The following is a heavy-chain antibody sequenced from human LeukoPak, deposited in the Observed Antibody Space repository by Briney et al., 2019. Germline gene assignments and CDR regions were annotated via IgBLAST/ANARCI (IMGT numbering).Heavy chain of an antibody. D-gene: IGHD3-22*01. Sequence: GGSLRLSCAASGFTFSSYAMSWVRQAPGKGLEWVSAISGSGGSTYYADSVKGRFTISRGNSKNTLYLQMNSLRAEDTAVYYCAKVVVVITNYFDYWGQGTLVTVSS. CDR3: AKVVVVITNYFDY. J-gene: IGHJ4*02. CDR1: GFTFSSYA. V-gene: IGHV3-23*01. CDR2: ISGSGGST.